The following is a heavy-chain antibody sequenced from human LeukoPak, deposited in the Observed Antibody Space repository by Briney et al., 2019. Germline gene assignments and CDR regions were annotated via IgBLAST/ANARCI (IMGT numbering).Heavy chain of an antibody. D-gene: IGHD5-24*01. CDR1: GGSISSYC. CDR3: ARDGTMATKGRDGLGAFDI. CDR2: IYYSGST. J-gene: IGHJ3*02. V-gene: IGHV4-59*01. Sequence: PSETLSLTCTVSGGSISSYCWSWLRQPPGKGLEWIGYIYYSGSTNYNPSLKSRVTISADTSKNQFSLKLSSVTAADTAVYYCARDGTMATKGRDGLGAFDIWGQGTMVTVSS.